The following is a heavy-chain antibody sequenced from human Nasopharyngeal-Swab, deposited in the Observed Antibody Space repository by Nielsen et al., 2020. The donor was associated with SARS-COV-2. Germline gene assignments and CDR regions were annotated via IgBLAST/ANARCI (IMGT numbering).Heavy chain of an antibody. Sequence: GESLKISCKGSGYRFTSYWIGWVRQMPGKVLEWMGIIYPGDSDTRYSPSFQGQVTISADKSISTAYLQWSSLKASDTAMYYCARQLRSRTNDAFDIWGQGTMVTVSS. CDR3: ARQLRSRTNDAFDI. D-gene: IGHD5-12*01. J-gene: IGHJ3*02. V-gene: IGHV5-51*01. CDR1: GYRFTSYW. CDR2: IYPGDSDT.